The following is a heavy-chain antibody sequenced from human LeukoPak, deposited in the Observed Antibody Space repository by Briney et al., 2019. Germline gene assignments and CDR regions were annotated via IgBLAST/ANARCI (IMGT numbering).Heavy chain of an antibody. CDR1: GFTFSSYA. Sequence: PGASLRLSCAASGFTFSSYAMSWVRQAPGKGLEWVSAISGSGGSTYYADSVKGRFTISRDNSKNTLYLQMNSLRAEDTAVYYCAKDEIVEGTFDYWGQGTLVTVSS. V-gene: IGHV3-23*01. CDR3: AKDEIVEGTFDY. CDR2: ISGSGGST. J-gene: IGHJ4*02. D-gene: IGHD3-22*01.